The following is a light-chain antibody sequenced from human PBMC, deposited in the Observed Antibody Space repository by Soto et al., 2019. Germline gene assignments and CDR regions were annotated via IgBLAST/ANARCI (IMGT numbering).Light chain of an antibody. Sequence: QSALTQPRSVSGSPGQSVTISCTGTSSDVGGYNFVSWYQLHPGKAPKLIIYNVSKRPSGVPDRFSGSKSGNTASLNISGLQAEDESEYYCCSYAGTNTFVFGTGTKVTVL. CDR2: NVS. CDR3: CSYAGTNTFV. CDR1: SSDVGGYNF. J-gene: IGLJ1*01. V-gene: IGLV2-11*01.